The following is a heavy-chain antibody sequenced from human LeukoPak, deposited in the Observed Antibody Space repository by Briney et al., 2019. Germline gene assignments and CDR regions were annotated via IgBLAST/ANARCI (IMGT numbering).Heavy chain of an antibody. D-gene: IGHD3-22*01. CDR2: IWYGGSNK. CDR3: AKDQRPWWLSPYYYYGMDV. Sequence: PGGSLRLSCAASGFTFSSYGMHWVRQAPGKGLEWVAVIWYGGSNKYYADSVKGRFTISRDNSKNTLYLQMNSLRAEDTAVYYCAKDQRPWWLSPYYYYGMDVWGQGTTVTVSS. J-gene: IGHJ6*02. V-gene: IGHV3-33*06. CDR1: GFTFSSYG.